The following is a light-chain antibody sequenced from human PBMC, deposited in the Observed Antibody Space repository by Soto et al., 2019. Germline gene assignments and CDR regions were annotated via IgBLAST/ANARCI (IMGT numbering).Light chain of an antibody. CDR1: QSVSSN. Sequence: EIVMTQSPATLSASPGERATLSCRASQSVSSNLAWYQQRPGQAPRLLIYGASTRATGIPARFSGSGSGTEVTLTISSLQSEDFAVYYCQQYNNWPFVTFGQGTKVEIK. CDR3: QQYNNWPFVT. CDR2: GAS. J-gene: IGKJ1*01. V-gene: IGKV3-15*01.